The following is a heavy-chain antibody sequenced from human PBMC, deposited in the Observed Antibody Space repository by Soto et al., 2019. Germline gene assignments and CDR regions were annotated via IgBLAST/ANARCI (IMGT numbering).Heavy chain of an antibody. Sequence: GGSLRLSCSASGFTFSSYAMRWVRQAPGKGLEWVSGISGGGGSTYHADSVKGRFTISRDNSKNTLYLQMNSLRAEDTAVYYCAKDPTSYDSSAQFDSWGQGTLVTVSS. D-gene: IGHD3-22*01. V-gene: IGHV3-23*01. CDR2: ISGGGGST. CDR1: GFTFSSYA. J-gene: IGHJ4*02. CDR3: AKDPTSYDSSAQFDS.